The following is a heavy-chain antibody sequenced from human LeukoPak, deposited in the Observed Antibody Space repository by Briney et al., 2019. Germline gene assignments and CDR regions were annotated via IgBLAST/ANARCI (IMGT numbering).Heavy chain of an antibody. CDR2: IIPIFGTA. CDR3: ARGEIALPYDFWSGSLDY. J-gene: IGHJ4*02. Sequence: SVKVSCKASGATFSSYAISWVRQAPGQGLEWMGGIIPIFGTANYAQKFQGRVTITADESTSTAYMELSSLRSEDTAVYYCARGEIALPYDFWSGSLDYWGQGTLVTVSS. D-gene: IGHD3-3*01. CDR1: GATFSSYA. V-gene: IGHV1-69*13.